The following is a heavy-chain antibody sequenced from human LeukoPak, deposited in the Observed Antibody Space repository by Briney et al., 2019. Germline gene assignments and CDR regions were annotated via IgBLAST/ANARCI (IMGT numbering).Heavy chain of an antibody. CDR2: ISGSI. Sequence: GGSLRLSCAASGFTFSSYAMSWVRQAPGRGLEWVSAISGSIGYADSVKGRFTISRDNAKNSLYLQMNSLRAEDTALYYCAKDISGDHAFDIWGQGTMVTVSS. V-gene: IGHV3-9*01. CDR1: GFTFSSYA. D-gene: IGHD3-10*01. J-gene: IGHJ3*02. CDR3: AKDISGDHAFDI.